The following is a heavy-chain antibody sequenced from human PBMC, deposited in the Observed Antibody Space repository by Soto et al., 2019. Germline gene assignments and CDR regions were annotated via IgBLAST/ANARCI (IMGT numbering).Heavy chain of an antibody. CDR2: IYYSGST. Sequence: SETLSLTCTVSGGSISSYYWSWIRQPPGKGLEWIGYIYYSGSTNYNPSLKSRVTISVDTSKNQFSLKLSSVTAADTAVYYCARDPGGMDVWGQGTTVTV. CDR3: ARDPGGMDV. CDR1: GGSISSYY. J-gene: IGHJ6*02. V-gene: IGHV4-59*01.